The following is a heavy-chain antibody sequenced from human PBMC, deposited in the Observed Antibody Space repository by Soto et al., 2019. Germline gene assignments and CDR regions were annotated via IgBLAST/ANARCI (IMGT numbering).Heavy chain of an antibody. CDR2: FSGSGRTT. Sequence: GGSLRLSCAASGFTLSSYAMSWVRQAPGKGLEWVSAFSGSGRTTYYAASVKGRFTISRDNSKTTLYLQMNSLRAEDTAVYYCAKELKNTAMVFYYYYYYGMDVWGQGTTVTVSS. CDR1: GFTLSSYA. J-gene: IGHJ6*02. D-gene: IGHD5-18*01. CDR3: AKELKNTAMVFYYYYYYGMDV. V-gene: IGHV3-23*01.